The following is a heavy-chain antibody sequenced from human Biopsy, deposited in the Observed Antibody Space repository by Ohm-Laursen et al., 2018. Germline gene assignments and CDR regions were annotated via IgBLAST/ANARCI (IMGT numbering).Heavy chain of an antibody. V-gene: IGHV3-7*01. D-gene: IGHD6-25*01. CDR3: ARGCSV. CDR2: IKEDGSEI. Sequence: SLRLSCSASGFSFRDYCMSWVRRAPGKGLEWVVTIKEDGSEIKYVASVKGRFTISRDNTESSLYLQMNNLTAEDTAVYYCARGCSVWGQGTLVTVSS. J-gene: IGHJ4*02. CDR1: GFSFRDYC.